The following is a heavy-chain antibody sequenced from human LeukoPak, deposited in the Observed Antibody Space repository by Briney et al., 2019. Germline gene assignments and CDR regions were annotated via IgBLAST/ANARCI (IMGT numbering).Heavy chain of an antibody. CDR1: GYTFTSYD. D-gene: IGHD1-26*01. J-gene: IGHJ3*02. CDR2: MNPNSGNT. V-gene: IGHV1-8*03. CDR3: AKVATLGWSYPGETAFDI. Sequence: ASVKVSCKASGYTFTSYDINWVRQATGQGLEWMGWMNPNSGNTGYAQKFQGRVTITRNTSISTAYMELSRLRSDDTAVYYCAKVATLGWSYPGETAFDIWGQGTMVTVSS.